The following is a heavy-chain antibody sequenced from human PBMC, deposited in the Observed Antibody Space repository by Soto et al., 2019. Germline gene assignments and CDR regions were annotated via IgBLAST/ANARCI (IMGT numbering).Heavy chain of an antibody. CDR1: GYTFTSYG. V-gene: IGHV1-18*01. Sequence: QVQLVQSGAEVKKPGASVKVSCKASGYTFTSYGISWVRQAPGQGLEWMGWISAYNGNTNYAQKLQGRVTMTTDTSTSTAHMELRSLRADDTAVYYCARDLTSIPAANYYYGMDVWGQGTTVTVSS. CDR3: ARDLTSIPAANYYYGMDV. D-gene: IGHD2-2*01. J-gene: IGHJ6*02. CDR2: ISAYNGNT.